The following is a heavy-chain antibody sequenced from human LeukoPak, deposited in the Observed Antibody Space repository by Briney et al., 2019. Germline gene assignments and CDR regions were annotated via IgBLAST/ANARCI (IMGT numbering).Heavy chain of an antibody. CDR2: ISYDGNTI. CDR3: ARSGGLQKFDY. CDR1: EFTFSNYA. J-gene: IGHJ4*02. Sequence: GGSLRLSCAASEFTFSNYALHWVRQAPGKGLQWVAVISYDGNTIHYADSVKGRFIISRDTSKNTLYLQMNSLRAEDTPVYYCARSGGLQKFDYWGQGTLVTVSS. V-gene: IGHV3-30-3*01. D-gene: IGHD4-11*01.